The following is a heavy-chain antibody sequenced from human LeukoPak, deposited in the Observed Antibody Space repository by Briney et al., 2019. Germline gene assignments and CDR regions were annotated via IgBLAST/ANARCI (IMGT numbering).Heavy chain of an antibody. CDR2: ISAYNGNT. V-gene: IGHV1-18*01. CDR1: GYTFTSYG. D-gene: IGHD3-10*01. J-gene: IGHJ4*02. CDR3: ARVPGLWFGELFHDY. Sequence: ASVKVSCKASGYTFTSYGISWVRQAPGQGLEWMGWISAYNGNTNYAQKLQGRVTMTTDTSTSTAYMELRSLRSVDTAVYYCARVPGLWFGELFHDYWGQGTLVTVSS.